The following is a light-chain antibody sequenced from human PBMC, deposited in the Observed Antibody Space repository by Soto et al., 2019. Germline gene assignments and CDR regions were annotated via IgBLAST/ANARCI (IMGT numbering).Light chain of an antibody. Sequence: EIVLTQSPATLSLSPGERATLSCRASQSISSYLAWYQQKPGQAPRLLIYDASNRASGIPARFSGSGSGTDFILTISGLEPEDFAVYYCQQRSNWPPWTFGQGTKVEIK. J-gene: IGKJ1*01. V-gene: IGKV3-11*01. CDR2: DAS. CDR3: QQRSNWPPWT. CDR1: QSISSY.